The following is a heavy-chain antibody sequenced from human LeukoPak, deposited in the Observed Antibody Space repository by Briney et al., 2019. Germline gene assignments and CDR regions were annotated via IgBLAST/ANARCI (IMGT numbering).Heavy chain of an antibody. V-gene: IGHV4-59*12. J-gene: IGHJ4*02. CDR2: IYYSGST. CDR3: ARCLHDYGCLGYFDY. Sequence: SETLSLTCTVSGGSISSYYWSWIRQPPGKGLEWIGYIYYSGSTNYNPSLKSRVTISVDTSKNQFSLKLSSVTPEDTAVYYCARCLHDYGCLGYFDYWGQGTLVTVSS. D-gene: IGHD3-10*01. CDR1: GGSISSYY.